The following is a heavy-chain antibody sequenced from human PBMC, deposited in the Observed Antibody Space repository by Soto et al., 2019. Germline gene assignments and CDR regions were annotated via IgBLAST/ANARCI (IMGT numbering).Heavy chain of an antibody. Sequence: GTLRLSGAASVFTFISYAMSWVRQAPGKGLEWVSAISGSGCSTYYADSVKGRFTISRDNSKNTLYLQMNSLRAEDTAVYYCAKGWGSSSSEWYFDLWGRGTLVTVSS. J-gene: IGHJ2*01. CDR2: ISGSGCST. D-gene: IGHD6-6*01. V-gene: IGHV3-23*01. CDR1: VFTFISYA. CDR3: AKGWGSSSSEWYFDL.